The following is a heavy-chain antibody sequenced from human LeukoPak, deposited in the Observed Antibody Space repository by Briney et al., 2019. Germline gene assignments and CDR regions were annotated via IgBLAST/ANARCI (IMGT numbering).Heavy chain of an antibody. D-gene: IGHD1-26*01. CDR2: IYRSGST. V-gene: IGHV4-38-2*01. CDR1: GYSISSGYH. CDR3: ARASLTSGSFFDY. J-gene: IGHJ4*02. Sequence: SETLSLTCAVSGYSISSGYHWGWIRQPPGKGLQWIGSIYRSGSTYYNPSLKRRVTISVDTSKNQFSLRLTSVTAADTAVYYCARASLTSGSFFDYWGQGTLVTVSS.